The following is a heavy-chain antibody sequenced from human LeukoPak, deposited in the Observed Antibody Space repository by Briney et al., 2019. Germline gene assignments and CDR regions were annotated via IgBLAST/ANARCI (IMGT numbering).Heavy chain of an antibody. D-gene: IGHD3-22*01. CDR2: IGSDNKP. J-gene: IGHJ6*02. V-gene: IGHV3-66*01. CDR3: ARGSGGYYDSGRRYYYGMDV. CDR1: GFTFSAYA. Sequence: GGSLRLSCEASGFTFSAYAMTWVRQAPGQGLEWVSSIGSDNKPHYSDSVKGRFTISRDNSKNTLYLQMNSLRAEDTAVYYCARGSGGYYDSGRRYYYGMDVWGQGTTVTVSS.